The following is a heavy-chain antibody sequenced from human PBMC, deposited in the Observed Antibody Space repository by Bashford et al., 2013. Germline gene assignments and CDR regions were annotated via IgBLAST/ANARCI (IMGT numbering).Heavy chain of an antibody. Sequence: VRQAPGKGLEWVANIKQDGSEKYYVDSVKGRFTISRDNAKNSLYLQMNSLKTEDTALYYCADYGADYWGQGTLVTVSS. J-gene: IGHJ4*02. V-gene: IGHV3-7*03. CDR2: IKQDGSEK. D-gene: IGHD4-17*01. CDR3: ADYGADY.